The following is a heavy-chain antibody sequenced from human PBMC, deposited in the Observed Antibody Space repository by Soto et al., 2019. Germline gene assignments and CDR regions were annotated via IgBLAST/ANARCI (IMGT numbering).Heavy chain of an antibody. Sequence: QVQLQESGPGLVKPSQTLSLTCPVSGGSISSGGYYWSWIRKHPGKGVEWSGYIYYSGSTYYNPSLKSRVTISVDTSKNQFSLKLSTVTAADTAVYYCAILWFGEGFDYWCQGTLVTVSS. V-gene: IGHV4-31*03. D-gene: IGHD3-10*01. J-gene: IGHJ4*02. CDR1: GGSISSGGYY. CDR2: IYYSGST. CDR3: AILWFGEGFDY.